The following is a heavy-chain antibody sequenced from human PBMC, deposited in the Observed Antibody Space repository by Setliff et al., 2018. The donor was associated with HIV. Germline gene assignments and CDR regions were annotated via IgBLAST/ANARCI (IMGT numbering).Heavy chain of an antibody. CDR2: IYWNNNK. CDR1: GLSLSTSGVG. V-gene: IGHV2-5*01. Sequence: GPTLVNPTQTLTLTCTFSGLSLSTSGVGVGWIRQSPGKALEWLAFIYWNNNKHYSTSLKSRLTVTKDTSKNRVVFTMTNMDPVDTATYYCAYSGRQLRGPYFDFWGQGTPGTVSS. CDR3: AYSGRQLRGPYFDF. D-gene: IGHD1-1*01. J-gene: IGHJ4*02.